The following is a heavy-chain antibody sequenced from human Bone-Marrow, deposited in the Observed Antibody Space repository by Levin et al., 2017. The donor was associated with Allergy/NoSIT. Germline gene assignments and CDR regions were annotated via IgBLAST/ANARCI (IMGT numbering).Heavy chain of an antibody. D-gene: IGHD2-15*01. Sequence: GGSLRLSCAASGFTFSSYGMHWVRRAPGKGLEWVAVISYDGSNKYYADSVKGRFTISRDNSKTTLYLQMNSLRAEDTAVYYCAKEPWDCSGGSCYGMDVWGQGTTVTVSS. CDR2: ISYDGSNK. CDR1: GFTFSSYG. J-gene: IGHJ6*02. V-gene: IGHV3-30*18. CDR3: AKEPWDCSGGSCYGMDV.